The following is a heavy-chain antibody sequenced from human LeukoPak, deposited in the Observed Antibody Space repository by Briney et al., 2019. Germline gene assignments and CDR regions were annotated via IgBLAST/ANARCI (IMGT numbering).Heavy chain of an antibody. CDR1: IFTFSSSV. J-gene: IGHJ3*02. V-gene: IGHV3-30*14. CDR3: ARASTWVPGKDSSGYYYPCAFDI. CDR2: LSFDGNDK. D-gene: IGHD3-22*01. Sequence: GRSLRLSCAASIFTFSSSVMHWVRQAPGKGVEWVAALSFDGNDKSYADSVKGRFTTSRDNSKNTLYLQVNNLRGEDTAVYHCARASTWVPGKDSSGYYYPCAFDIWGQGTMVTVS.